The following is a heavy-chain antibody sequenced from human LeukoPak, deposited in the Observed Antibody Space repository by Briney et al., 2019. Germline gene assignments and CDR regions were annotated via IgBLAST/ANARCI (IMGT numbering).Heavy chain of an antibody. J-gene: IGHJ6*03. V-gene: IGHV1-46*01. D-gene: IGHD3-10*01. Sequence: GASVKVSCKASGYTFTSYYMHWVRQAPGQGLEWMGIINPSGGSTSYAQKFQGRVTMTRDTSTSTVYMELSSLRSEDTAVYYCAREYYGSGSYYNFFYYMDVWGKGTTVTVSS. CDR3: AREYYGSGSYYNFFYYMDV. CDR2: INPSGGST. CDR1: GYTFTSYY.